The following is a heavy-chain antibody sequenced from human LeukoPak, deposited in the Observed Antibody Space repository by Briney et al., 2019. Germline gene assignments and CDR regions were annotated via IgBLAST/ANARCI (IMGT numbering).Heavy chain of an antibody. J-gene: IGHJ3*02. CDR2: IYYSGST. CDR3: ARAVGATTLYDAFDI. Sequence: SETLSLTCTVSGGSISSYYWSWIRQPPGKGLEWIGYIYYSGSTNYNPSLKSRVTISVDTSKNQFSLKLSSVTAADTAVYYCARAVGATTLYDAFDIWGQGTMVTVSS. V-gene: IGHV4-59*08. D-gene: IGHD1-26*01. CDR1: GGSISSYY.